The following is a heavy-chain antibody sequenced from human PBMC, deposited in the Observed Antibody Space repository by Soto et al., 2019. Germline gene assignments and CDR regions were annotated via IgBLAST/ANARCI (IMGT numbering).Heavy chain of an antibody. V-gene: IGHV4-4*02. CDR1: GGSISSSNW. CDR3: ARDFTGSQYSSSFPPDY. D-gene: IGHD6-6*01. CDR2: IYHSGRT. J-gene: IGHJ4*02. Sequence: SETLSLTCAVSGGSISSSNWWSWVRQPPGKGLEWIGEIYHSGRTNYNTSLKSRGTISVDKSKTQFSLKLSSVTAADTAVYYCARDFTGSQYSSSFPPDYWGQGTLVTVSS.